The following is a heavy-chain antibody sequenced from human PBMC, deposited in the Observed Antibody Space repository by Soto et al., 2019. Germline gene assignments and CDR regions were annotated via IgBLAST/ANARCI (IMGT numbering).Heavy chain of an antibody. Sequence: QVQLQESGPGLVKPSQTLALTCTVSGGSISSGDYYWSWIRQPPGKGLEWIGYIYYSGSTYYNPSLKSRVTISVDTSKNQFSLKLSSVTAADTAVYYCARGTVVVVAATERPYYYYGMDVWAQGTTVTVSS. V-gene: IGHV4-30-4*01. CDR2: IYYSGST. CDR1: GGSISSGDYY. CDR3: ARGTVVVVAATERPYYYYGMDV. J-gene: IGHJ6*02. D-gene: IGHD2-15*01.